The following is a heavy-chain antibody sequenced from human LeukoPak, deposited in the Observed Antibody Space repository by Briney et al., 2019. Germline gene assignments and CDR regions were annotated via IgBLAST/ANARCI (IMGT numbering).Heavy chain of an antibody. CDR3: ARGYYGLDYYYYMDV. J-gene: IGHJ6*03. Sequence: VASVKVSCKASGYTSTGYYMHWVRQAPGQGLEWMGWINPNSGGTNYAQKFQGRVTMTRDTSISTAYMELSRLRSDDTAVYYCARGYYGLDYYYYMDVWGKGTTVTVSS. D-gene: IGHD2/OR15-2a*01. CDR2: INPNSGGT. CDR1: GYTSTGYY. V-gene: IGHV1-2*02.